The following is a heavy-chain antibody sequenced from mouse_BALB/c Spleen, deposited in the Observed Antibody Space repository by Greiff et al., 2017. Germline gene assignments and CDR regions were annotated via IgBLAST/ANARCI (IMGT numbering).Heavy chain of an antibody. CDR3: ARWGYLAY. J-gene: IGHJ3*01. D-gene: IGHD1-1*01. CDR1: GFTINGYY. V-gene: IGHV14-1*02. Sequence: VQLQQSGAELVRPGALVKLSCKASGFTINGYYMHWVKQRPEQGLEWIGWIDPENGNTIYDPKFQGKASITADTSSNTAYLQLSSLTSEDTAVYYCARWGYLAYWGQGTLVTVSA. CDR2: IDPENGNT.